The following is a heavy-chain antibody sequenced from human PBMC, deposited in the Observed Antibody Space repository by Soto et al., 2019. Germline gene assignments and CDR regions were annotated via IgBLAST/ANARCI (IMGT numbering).Heavy chain of an antibody. CDR3: ARVFAAANDYGSLPRRFDP. CDR2: IYYSGST. V-gene: IGHV4-30-4*01. Sequence: KPSETLSLTCTVSGGSISSGDYYWSWIRQPPGKGLEWIGYIYYSGSTYYNPSLKSRVTISVDTSKNQFSLKLSSVTAADTAVYYCARVFAAANDYGSLPRRFDPWGQGTLVTVSS. CDR1: GGSISSGDYY. J-gene: IGHJ5*02. D-gene: IGHD4-17*01.